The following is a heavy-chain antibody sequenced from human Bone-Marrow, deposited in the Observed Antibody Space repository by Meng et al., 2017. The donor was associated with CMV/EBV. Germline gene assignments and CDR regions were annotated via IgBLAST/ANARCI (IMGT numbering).Heavy chain of an antibody. CDR3: ARARVNYDFWSGSWFDP. CDR2: MNPNSGNT. CDR1: GYTFTSYD. J-gene: IGHJ5*02. Sequence: ASVKVSCKASGYTFTSYDINWVRQATGQGLEWMGWMNPNSGNTGYAQKFQGRVTMTRNTSISTAYMELSSLRSEDTAVYYCARARVNYDFWSGSWFDPWGQGALVTVSS. D-gene: IGHD3-3*01. V-gene: IGHV1-8*01.